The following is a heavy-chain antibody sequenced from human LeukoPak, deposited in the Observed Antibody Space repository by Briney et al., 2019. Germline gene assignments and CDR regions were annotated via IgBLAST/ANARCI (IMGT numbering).Heavy chain of an antibody. D-gene: IGHD5-18*01. CDR3: ARDAYRFYYGMDV. CDR2: IYSGGST. V-gene: IGHV3-53*01. Sequence: PGGSLRLSCAASGFTVSSNYMSWVRQAQGKGLEWVSVIYSGGSTYYADSVKGRFTISRDNSKNTLYLQMNSLRAEDTAVYYCARDAYRFYYGMDVWGQGTTVTVSS. CDR1: GFTVSSNY. J-gene: IGHJ6*02.